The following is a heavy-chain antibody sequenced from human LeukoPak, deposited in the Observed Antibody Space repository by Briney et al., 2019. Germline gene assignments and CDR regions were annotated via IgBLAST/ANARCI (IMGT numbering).Heavy chain of an antibody. CDR2: IIPIFGTA. Sequence: SVKVSCKASGGTFSSYAISWVRQAPGQGLEWMGGIIPIFGTANDAQKFQGRITITADKSTSTAYMELSSLRSEDTAVYYCARTGEAYCGGDCKRYYYYYMDVWGNGTTVTVSS. CDR1: GGTFSSYA. V-gene: IGHV1-69*06. D-gene: IGHD2-21*02. J-gene: IGHJ6*03. CDR3: ARTGEAYCGGDCKRYYYYYMDV.